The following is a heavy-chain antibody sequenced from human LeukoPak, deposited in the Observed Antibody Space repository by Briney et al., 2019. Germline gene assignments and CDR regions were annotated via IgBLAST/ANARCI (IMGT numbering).Heavy chain of an antibody. CDR1: GGSIRSYY. CDR2: INHSGST. CDR3: ARLYGSGSYTFDY. D-gene: IGHD3-10*01. V-gene: IGHV4-34*01. Sequence: SETLSLTCTVCGGSIRSYYWSWIRQPPGKGVEGSGEINHSGSTNYNPSLNRRVTISVDTSKNQFSLTLSSVTAADTAVYYCARLYGSGSYTFDYWGQGTLVTVSS. J-gene: IGHJ4*02.